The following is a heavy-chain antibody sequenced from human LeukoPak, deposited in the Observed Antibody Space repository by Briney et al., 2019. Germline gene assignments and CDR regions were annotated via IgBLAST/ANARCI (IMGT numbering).Heavy chain of an antibody. Sequence: PGGSLTLSCAASGFTFSTYVMTWVRQAPGKGLEWVSAILGSGGGTYYADSVKGRFTISRDNSKNTLYLQMNSLRAEDTAVYCCATTPGAYYYYHMDVWGQGTTVTVSS. CDR1: GFTFSTYV. J-gene: IGHJ6*02. CDR3: ATTPGAYYYYHMDV. CDR2: ILGSGGGT. V-gene: IGHV3-23*01. D-gene: IGHD3-10*01.